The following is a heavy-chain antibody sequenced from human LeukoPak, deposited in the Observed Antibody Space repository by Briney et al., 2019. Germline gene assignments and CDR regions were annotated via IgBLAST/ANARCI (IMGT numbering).Heavy chain of an antibody. CDR2: INPNSGGT. CDR3: ARDPERAYYYDSSGSQDSIDY. V-gene: IGHV1-2*02. CDR1: GYSFTSYG. J-gene: IGHJ4*02. D-gene: IGHD3-22*01. Sequence: ASVNVSCKASGYSFTSYGISWVRQAPGQGLEWMGWINPNSGGTNYAQKFQGRVTMTRDTSISTAYMELSRLRSDDTAVYYCARDPERAYYYDSSGSQDSIDYWGQGTLVTVSS.